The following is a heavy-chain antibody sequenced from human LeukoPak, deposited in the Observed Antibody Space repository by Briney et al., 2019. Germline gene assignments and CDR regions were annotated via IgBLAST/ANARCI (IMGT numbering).Heavy chain of an antibody. CDR1: GFTFTNYG. J-gene: IGHJ4*02. Sequence: GGSLRLSCATSGFTFTNYGINWVRQAPGKGLEWVSYISNSAILYADSVKGRFTISRDNARNSLYLQMNSLRAEDAAVYYCAKGAGIVVVPAAIYYWGQGTLVTVSS. V-gene: IGHV3-48*01. CDR2: ISNSAI. CDR3: AKGAGIVVVPAAIYY. D-gene: IGHD2-2*02.